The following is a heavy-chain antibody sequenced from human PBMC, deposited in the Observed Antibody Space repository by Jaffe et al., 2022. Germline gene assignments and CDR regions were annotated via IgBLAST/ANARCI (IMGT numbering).Heavy chain of an antibody. CDR3: AKTSTLEALYYYMDV. J-gene: IGHJ6*03. Sequence: QVQLVESGGGVVQPGRSLRLSCAASGFTFSSYGMHWVRQAPGKGLEWVAVISYDGSNKYYADSVKGRFTISRDNSKNTLYLQMNSLRAEDTAVYYCAKTSTLEALYYYMDVWGKGTTVTVSS. CDR1: GFTFSSYG. V-gene: IGHV3-30*18. CDR2: ISYDGSNK.